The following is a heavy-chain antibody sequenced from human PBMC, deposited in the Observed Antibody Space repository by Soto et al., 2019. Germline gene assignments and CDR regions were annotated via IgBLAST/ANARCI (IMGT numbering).Heavy chain of an antibody. CDR3: ARGRYYGSGRSYYYYYGMDV. V-gene: IGHV4-34*01. CDR1: GGSFSGYY. CDR2: INHSGST. Sequence: SETLSLTCAVYGGSFSGYYWSWIRQPPGKGLEWIGEINHSGSTNYNPSLKSRVTISVDTSKNQFSLKLSSVTAADTAVYYCARGRYYGSGRSYYYYYGMDVWGQGTTVTVSS. J-gene: IGHJ6*02. D-gene: IGHD3-10*01.